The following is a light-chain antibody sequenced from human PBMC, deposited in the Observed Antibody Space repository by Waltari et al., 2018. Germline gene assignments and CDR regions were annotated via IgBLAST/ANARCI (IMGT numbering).Light chain of an antibody. V-gene: IGKV3-20*01. CDR3: QQYDASSPT. Sequence: EIVLTQSPGTLSLSPGERATLSCRASQSLSSSYLAWYQKKPGQAPRLLIFDASSRATGIPDRFSGSGSGTDFTLTINRLEPEDFAVYYCQQYDASSPTFGQGTKVDIK. J-gene: IGKJ1*01. CDR2: DAS. CDR1: QSLSSSY.